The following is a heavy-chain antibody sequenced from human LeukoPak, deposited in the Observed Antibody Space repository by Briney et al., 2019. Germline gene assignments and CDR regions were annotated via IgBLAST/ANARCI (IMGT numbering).Heavy chain of an antibody. J-gene: IGHJ4*02. V-gene: IGHV4-59*08. D-gene: IGHD3-22*01. Sequence: SETESLTCTVTGGSINNYYWGWIRQSPGKGLEWIGYIHYSGTTEYNPSLKSRVTFSVDTSNNMFSLQLSSVTAADTAVYYCARQAGFYDTSGYPYYFDSWGQGILVTVSS. CDR3: ARQAGFYDTSGYPYYFDS. CDR2: IHYSGTT. CDR1: GGSINNYY.